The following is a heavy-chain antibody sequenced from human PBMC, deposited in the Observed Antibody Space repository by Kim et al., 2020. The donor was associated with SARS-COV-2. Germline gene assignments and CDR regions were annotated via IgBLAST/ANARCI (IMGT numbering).Heavy chain of an antibody. CDR1: GFTFSSYA. V-gene: IGHV3-23*01. Sequence: GGSLRPSCAASGFTFSSYAMSWVRQAPGKGLEWVSAISGSGGSTYYADSVKGRFTISRDNSKNTLYLQMNSLRAEDTAVYYCAKSLYYYDSSGYLGEDRIFDYWGQGTLVTVSS. CDR3: AKSLYYYDSSGYLGEDRIFDY. CDR2: ISGSGGST. J-gene: IGHJ4*02. D-gene: IGHD3-22*01.